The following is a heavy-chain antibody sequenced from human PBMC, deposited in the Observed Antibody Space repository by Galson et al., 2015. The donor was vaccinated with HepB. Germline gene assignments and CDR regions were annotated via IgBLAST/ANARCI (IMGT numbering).Heavy chain of an antibody. D-gene: IGHD4-17*01. J-gene: IGHJ6*02. CDR3: ARVYDGDDAGEDYGMDV. CDR1: GFTFSSHF. V-gene: IGHV3-48*01. Sequence: SLRLSCAGSGFTFSSHFMNWVRQAPGKGLEWVAYISATSRSIYYADSVKGRFSISRDNGKNSLYLQVNSLRAEDTAVYYCARVYDGDDAGEDYGMDVWGPGATVTVSS. CDR2: ISATSRSI.